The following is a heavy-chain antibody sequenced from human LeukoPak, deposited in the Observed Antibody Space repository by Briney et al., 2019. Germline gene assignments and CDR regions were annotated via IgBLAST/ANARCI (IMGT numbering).Heavy chain of an antibody. D-gene: IGHD3-10*01. V-gene: IGHV4-59*01. CDR3: AKDSTIGGYYFDY. Sequence: SETLSLTCTVSGGSISSYYWSWIRQPPGRGLEWIGSLYYSGSTNYNPSLRSRVTISVDTSKNQFSLKVTSVTAADTAVYFCAKDSTIGGYYFDYWGQGTLVTVSS. CDR2: LYYSGST. J-gene: IGHJ4*02. CDR1: GGSISSYY.